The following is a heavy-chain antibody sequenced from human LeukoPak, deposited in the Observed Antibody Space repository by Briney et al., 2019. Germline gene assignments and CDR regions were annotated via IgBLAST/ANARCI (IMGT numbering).Heavy chain of an antibody. Sequence: GASVKVSCKASGGTFSSYAISWVRQAPGQGLEWMGGIIPIFGTANYAQKLQGRVTITTDESTSTAYMELSSLRSEDTAVYYCARGDSSGAPIVYWGQGTLVTVSS. CDR3: ARGDSSGAPIVY. V-gene: IGHV1-69*05. J-gene: IGHJ4*02. CDR1: GGTFSSYA. CDR2: IIPIFGTA. D-gene: IGHD3-22*01.